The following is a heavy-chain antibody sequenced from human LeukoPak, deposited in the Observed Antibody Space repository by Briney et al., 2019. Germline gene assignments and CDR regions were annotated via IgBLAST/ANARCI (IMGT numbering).Heavy chain of an antibody. J-gene: IGHJ4*02. CDR1: GFTFSGSA. Sequence: PGGSLRLSCAASGFTFSGSAMHWVRQASGKGLEWVGLIRSKASSYATAYAASVKGRFTISRDDSKNTAYLQMNSLKTEDTAVYYCTRQSSSWEIDYWGQGTLVTVSS. CDR2: IRSKASSYAT. CDR3: TRQSSSWEIDY. V-gene: IGHV3-73*01. D-gene: IGHD6-13*01.